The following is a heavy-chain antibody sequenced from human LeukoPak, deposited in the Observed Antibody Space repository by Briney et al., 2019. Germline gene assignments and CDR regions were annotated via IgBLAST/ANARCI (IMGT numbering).Heavy chain of an antibody. Sequence: GGSLRLPCAASGFTFSSYGMHWVRQAPGKGLEWVAVISYDGSNKYYADSVKGRFTISRDNSKNTLYLQMNSLRAEDTAVYYCAKLGLNFDIWGQGIMVTVSS. D-gene: IGHD3-16*01. CDR1: GFTFSSYG. J-gene: IGHJ3*02. CDR2: ISYDGSNK. V-gene: IGHV3-30*18. CDR3: AKLGLNFDI.